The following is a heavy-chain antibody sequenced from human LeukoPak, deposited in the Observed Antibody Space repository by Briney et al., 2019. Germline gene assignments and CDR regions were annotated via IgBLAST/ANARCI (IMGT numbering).Heavy chain of an antibody. J-gene: IGHJ4*02. Sequence: PSETLSLTCSVSGGSISSGDHYWTWIRQPPGGGLEWMGFITLYSDTTSYNPSLKSRLMISIDTSKNQFSLTLTSVTAAETPVYFCPRGFGYDFADYWGQGILVTVSS. V-gene: IGHV4-30-4*01. CDR1: GGSISSGDHY. CDR3: PRGFGYDFADY. D-gene: IGHD2-2*01. CDR2: ITLYSDTT.